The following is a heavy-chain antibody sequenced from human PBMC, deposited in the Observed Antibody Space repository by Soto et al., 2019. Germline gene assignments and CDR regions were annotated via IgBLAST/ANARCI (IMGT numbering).Heavy chain of an antibody. CDR1: GGTFSSYA. D-gene: IGHD5-12*01. CDR2: IIPNNGTT. J-gene: IGHJ6*02. CDR3: ATSWSGYDLYYYYYGMDV. V-gene: IGHV1-69*13. Sequence: GASVKVSCKASGGTFSSYAISWVRQAPGQGLEWMGGIIPNNGTTNYAQKFQGRVTMTADASTSTAYMELRSLRSDDTAVYYCATSWSGYDLYYYYYGMDVWGQGTTVTVSS.